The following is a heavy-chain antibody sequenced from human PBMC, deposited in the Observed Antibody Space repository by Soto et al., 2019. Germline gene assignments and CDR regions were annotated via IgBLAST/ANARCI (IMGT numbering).Heavy chain of an antibody. Sequence: GASVKVSCKASGYTFTGYYMHWVRQAPGQGLEWMGWINPNSGGTNYAQKFQGWVTMTRDTSISTAYMELSRLRSDDTAVYYCARGGKKYYDFWSGYKPYGMDVWGQGTTVTVSS. J-gene: IGHJ6*02. V-gene: IGHV1-2*04. CDR1: GYTFTGYY. CDR3: ARGGKKYYDFWSGYKPYGMDV. CDR2: INPNSGGT. D-gene: IGHD3-3*01.